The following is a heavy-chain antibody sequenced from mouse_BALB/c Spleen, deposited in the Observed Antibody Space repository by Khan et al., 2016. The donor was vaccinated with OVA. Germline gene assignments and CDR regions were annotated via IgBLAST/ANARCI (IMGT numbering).Heavy chain of an antibody. CDR3: SRSNGNYCVAY. D-gene: IGHD2-1*01. CDR2: INTYTGEA. V-gene: IGHV9-3-1*01. CDR1: GYTLTNYG. Sequence: QIQLVQSGPELKKPGETVKISCKASGYTLTNYGMNWVKQAPGKGLKWMGWINTYTGEATYADDFKGRFAFSLETSASTASLQINNLKNEDTATYFCSRSNGNYCVAYWGQGTLITVSA. J-gene: IGHJ3*01.